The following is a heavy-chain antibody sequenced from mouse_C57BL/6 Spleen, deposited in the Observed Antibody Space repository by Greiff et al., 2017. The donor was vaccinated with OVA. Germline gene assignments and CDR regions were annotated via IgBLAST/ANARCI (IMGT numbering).Heavy chain of an antibody. V-gene: IGHV1-26*01. D-gene: IGHD2-4*01. CDR2: INPNNGGT. CDR3: ARWRDYDVNYAMDY. CDR1: GYTFTDYY. J-gene: IGHJ4*01. Sequence: EVQLQQSGPELVKPGASVKISCKASGYTFTDYYMNWVKQSHGQSLEWIGDINPNNGGTSYNQKFKGKATLTVDKSSSTAYMELRSLTSEDSAVEYCARWRDYDVNYAMDYWGQGTSVTVSS.